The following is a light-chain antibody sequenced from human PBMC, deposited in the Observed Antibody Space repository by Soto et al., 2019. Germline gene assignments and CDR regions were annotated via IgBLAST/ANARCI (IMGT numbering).Light chain of an antibody. CDR2: QVF. CDR3: MQGSLWPFT. Sequence: DVVMTQSPLSLPGTLGQPASIYCRSTQSFIHSNGNTYLTWFQQRPGQSPRRLIYQVFNRDSGVPDRFSGSGSGTDFTLKISRVEAEDVGVYYCMQGSLWPFTFGQGTRLEIK. J-gene: IGKJ2*01. CDR1: QSFIHSNGNTY. V-gene: IGKV2-30*02.